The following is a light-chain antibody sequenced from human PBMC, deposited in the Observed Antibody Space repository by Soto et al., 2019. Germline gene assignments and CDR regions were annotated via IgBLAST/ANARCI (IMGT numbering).Light chain of an antibody. CDR2: VNSDGSH. CDR1: SGHSSYA. V-gene: IGLV4-69*01. CDR3: QTWGTAIREV. Sequence: QLVLTQSPSASASLGASVKLTCTLSSGHSSYAIAWHQQQPERGPRYLMKVNSDGSHNKGDGIPDRFSGSSSGAERYLIISSLQSEDEADYYCQTWGTAIREVFGGGTKLTVL. J-gene: IGLJ2*01.